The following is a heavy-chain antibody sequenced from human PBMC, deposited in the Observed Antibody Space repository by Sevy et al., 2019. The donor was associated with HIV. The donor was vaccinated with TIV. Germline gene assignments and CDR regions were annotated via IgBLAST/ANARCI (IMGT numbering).Heavy chain of an antibody. Sequence: GGSLRLSCEASGFTFSNYEMNWVRQAPGKGLEWISYISSRDATIYYADSVKGRFSISRDNAKSSLSLQMNSLRAEDTAVYCCVRVGAYYDKGLDTWGQGTRVTVSS. J-gene: IGHJ5*02. D-gene: IGHD3-16*01. V-gene: IGHV3-48*03. CDR3: VRVGAYYDKGLDT. CDR2: ISSRDATI. CDR1: GFTFSNYE.